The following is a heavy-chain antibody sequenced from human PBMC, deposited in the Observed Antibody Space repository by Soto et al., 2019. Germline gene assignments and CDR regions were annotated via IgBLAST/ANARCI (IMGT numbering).Heavy chain of an antibody. D-gene: IGHD2-2*01. CDR3: ARGGGGYCISTTRYAKNRD. CDR2: ISYDGSNK. V-gene: IGHV3-30-3*01. CDR1: GFTFSSYA. Sequence: QVQLVESEGGVVQPGRSLRLSCAASGFTFSSYAMHWVRQAPGEGLEWVAVISYDGSNKYSADSVKGRFTISRDNSKNTLYLQMNRLRAEDTAVYYCARGGGGYCISTTRYAKNRDWGQGTLVTVSS. J-gene: IGHJ4*02.